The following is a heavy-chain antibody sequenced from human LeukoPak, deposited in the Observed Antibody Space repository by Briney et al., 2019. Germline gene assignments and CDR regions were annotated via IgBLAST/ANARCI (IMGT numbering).Heavy chain of an antibody. J-gene: IGHJ2*01. CDR3: ARDAAPYSSTWYVDL. V-gene: IGHV4-59*01. D-gene: IGHD6-19*01. CDR2: IYYSGTT. Sequence: SETLSPTCTVSGGSISSYYWSWIRQPPGKGLEWIGYIYYSGTTNYNPSLKSRVTISVDTSKNQFSLRLTSVTAADTAVYYCARDAAPYSSTWYVDLWGRGTPVTVSS. CDR1: GGSISSYY.